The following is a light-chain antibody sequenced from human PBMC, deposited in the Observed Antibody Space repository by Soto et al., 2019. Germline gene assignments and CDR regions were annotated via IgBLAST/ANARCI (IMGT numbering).Light chain of an antibody. CDR1: ESVSDGS. CDR3: QQYGTSPQR. J-gene: IGKJ1*01. CDR2: GAS. Sequence: EIVLTQSPGTLSLSPGERAALSCRASESVSDGSLAWYQQKSGQAPRLLIYGASSRATGIPDRFSGSVSGTDFTLPISRREPEDFAVYSCQQYGTSPQRFGQGTKVEIK. V-gene: IGKV3-20*01.